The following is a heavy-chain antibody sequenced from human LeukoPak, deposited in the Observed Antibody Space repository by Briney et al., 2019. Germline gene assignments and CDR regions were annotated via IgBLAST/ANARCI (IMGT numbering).Heavy chain of an antibody. V-gene: IGHV3-23*01. D-gene: IGHD4-17*01. Sequence: PGGSLRLSCAASGFTFSSYAMSWVRQAPGKGLEWVSAISGSGGSTYYADSVKGRFTISRDNSENTLYLQMNSMRAEDTAVYYFAKAPHGDYNGHYYDIDFWGKGTTVTVSS. CDR2: ISGSGGST. CDR3: AKAPHGDYNGHYYDIDF. CDR1: GFTFSSYA. J-gene: IGHJ6*03.